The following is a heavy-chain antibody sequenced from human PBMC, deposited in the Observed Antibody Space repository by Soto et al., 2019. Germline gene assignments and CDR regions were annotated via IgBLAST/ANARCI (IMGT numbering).Heavy chain of an antibody. CDR2: ISDYNGNT. CDR1: GYTFTSYG. V-gene: IGHV1-18*01. D-gene: IGHD6-19*01. CDR3: ASIAVAYEAFDI. Sequence: QVQLVQSGAEVKKPGASVKVSCKASGYTFTSYGISWVRQAPGQGLERMGWISDYNGNTNYAQKLQGRVTMTTDTSTSTAYMERRSLRSDDTAVYYCASIAVAYEAFDIWGQGTMVTVSS. J-gene: IGHJ3*02.